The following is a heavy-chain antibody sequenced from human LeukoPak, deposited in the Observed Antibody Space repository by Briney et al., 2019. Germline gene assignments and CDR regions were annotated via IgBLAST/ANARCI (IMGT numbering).Heavy chain of an antibody. D-gene: IGHD3-22*01. CDR3: ARVLHYYDSSGYYRN. CDR2: INHSGST. J-gene: IGHJ4*02. V-gene: IGHV4-34*01. Sequence: PETLSLTCAVYGGSFSGYYWSWIRQPPGKGLEWIGEINHSGSTNYNPSLKSRVTISVDTSKNQFSLKLSSVTAADTAVYYCARVLHYYDSSGYYRNWGQGTLVTVSS. CDR1: GGSFSGYY.